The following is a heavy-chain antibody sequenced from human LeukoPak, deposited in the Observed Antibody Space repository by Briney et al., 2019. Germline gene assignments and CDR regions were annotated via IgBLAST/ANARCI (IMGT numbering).Heavy chain of an antibody. V-gene: IGHV4-38-2*02. CDR2: FFLKGST. Sequence: SETLSLTCTVSGYSITSAYYWGWIRQPPGKGLEWIGSFFLKGSTYYNPSLKSRVTISVDTSKNQFSLTLSSVTAADTAVYYCARANYYDSSGVRYWGQGTLVTVSS. CDR3: ARANYYDSSGVRY. J-gene: IGHJ4*02. D-gene: IGHD3-22*01. CDR1: GYSITSAYY.